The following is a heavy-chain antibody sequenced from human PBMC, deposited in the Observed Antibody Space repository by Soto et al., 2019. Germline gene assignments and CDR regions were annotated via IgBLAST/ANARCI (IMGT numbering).Heavy chain of an antibody. CDR3: ARGIRVKGXGYYTSYYYYYMDV. J-gene: IGHJ6*03. Sequence: PSETLSLTCAVYGGSFSGYYWSWIRQPPGKGLEWIGEINHSGSTNYNPSLKSRVTISVDTSKNQFSLKLSSVTAADTAVYYCARGIRVKGXGYYTSYYYYYMDVWGKGTTVTVSS. D-gene: IGHD3-3*01. CDR1: GGSFSGYY. CDR2: INHSGST. V-gene: IGHV4-34*01.